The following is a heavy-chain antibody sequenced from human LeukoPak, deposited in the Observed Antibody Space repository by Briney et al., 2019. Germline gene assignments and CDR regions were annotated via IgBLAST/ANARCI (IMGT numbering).Heavy chain of an antibody. D-gene: IGHD3-10*01. Sequence: SQTLSLTCTVSGGSIISGGDYWNWIRQHPGKGLEWIGNTNHSGSTHYNPSFKSRVTISVDMSKNQFPLNLISVTAADTAVYYCATNDRDLFSGVIAWGPGTLVTVSS. V-gene: IGHV4-31*03. J-gene: IGHJ5*02. CDR2: TNHSGST. CDR1: GGSIISGGDY. CDR3: ATNDRDLFSGVIA.